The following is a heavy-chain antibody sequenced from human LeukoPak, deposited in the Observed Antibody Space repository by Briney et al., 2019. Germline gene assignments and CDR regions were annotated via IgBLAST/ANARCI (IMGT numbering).Heavy chain of an antibody. V-gene: IGHV1-2*02. CDR3: ARDGGGYCSSTSCYSNDAFDI. CDR2: INPNSGGT. CDR1: GYTFTSYY. J-gene: IGHJ3*02. D-gene: IGHD2-2*01. Sequence: ASVKVSCKASGYTFTSYYMHWVRQAPGQGLEWMGWINPNSGGTNYAQKFQGRVTMTRDTSISTAYMELSRLRSDDTAVYYCARDGGGYCSSTSCYSNDAFDIWGQGTMVTVSS.